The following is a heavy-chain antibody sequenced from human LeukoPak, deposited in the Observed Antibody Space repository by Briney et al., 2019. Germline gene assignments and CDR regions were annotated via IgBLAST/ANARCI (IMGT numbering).Heavy chain of an antibody. J-gene: IGHJ4*02. Sequence: AGGSLRLSCAASGFIVSSNYMSGVRKSPGKGLGWVSIFYSGGSTYYADSLKGRFTISRDNSKNTLFLQMNSLRADDTAVYYCARVASSWQFDYRGQGALVTVSS. CDR1: GFIVSSNY. V-gene: IGHV3-53*01. D-gene: IGHD6-13*01. CDR2: FYSGGST. CDR3: ARVASSWQFDY.